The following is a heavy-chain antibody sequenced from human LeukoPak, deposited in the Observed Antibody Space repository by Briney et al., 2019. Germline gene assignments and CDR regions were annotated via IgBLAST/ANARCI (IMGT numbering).Heavy chain of an antibody. CDR3: ARWSIAAAEDDY. J-gene: IGHJ4*02. CDR1: GYTFTSYG. D-gene: IGHD6-13*01. Sequence: GASVKVSCKASGYTFTSYGISWMRQAPGQGLEWMGWISAYNGNTDYAQKLQGRVTMTTDTSTSTAYMELRSLRSEDTAVYYCARWSIAAAEDDYWGQGTLVTVSS. CDR2: ISAYNGNT. V-gene: IGHV1-18*01.